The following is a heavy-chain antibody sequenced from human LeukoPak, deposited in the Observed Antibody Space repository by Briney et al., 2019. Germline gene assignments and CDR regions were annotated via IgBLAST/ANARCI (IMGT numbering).Heavy chain of an antibody. CDR2: IYYNGAT. CDR1: GDSISPYY. J-gene: IGHJ3*02. V-gene: IGHV4-59*01. D-gene: IGHD3-22*01. CDR3: ARYLVYGSSGFDDALDI. Sequence: SETLSLTCTVSGDSISPYYWIWVRQPPGKGLEWTGYIYYNGATDYNPSLKSRVTFSVDTSKNEFSLKLRFVTAADTAVYYCARYLVYGSSGFDDALDIWGQGTVVTVSP.